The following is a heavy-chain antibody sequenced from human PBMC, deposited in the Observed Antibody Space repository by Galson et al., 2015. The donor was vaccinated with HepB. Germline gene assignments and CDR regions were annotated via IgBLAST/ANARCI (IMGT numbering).Heavy chain of an antibody. CDR1: GFTFNSYW. CDR2: INSDGSST. D-gene: IGHD2-2*01. CDR3: ARDPRTSCFALDV. Sequence: SLRLSCAASGFTFNSYWMHWVRQAPGKGLVWVSRINSDGSSTKYADSVKGRFTISRDNAKNTLYLQMSSLRAEDTAVYYCARDPRTSCFALDVWGQGTTVTVSS. J-gene: IGHJ6*02. V-gene: IGHV3-74*03.